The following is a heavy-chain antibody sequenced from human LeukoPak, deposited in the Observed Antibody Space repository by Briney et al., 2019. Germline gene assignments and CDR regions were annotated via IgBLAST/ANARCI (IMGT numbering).Heavy chain of an antibody. J-gene: IGHJ4*02. V-gene: IGHV3-21*01. Sequence: GGSLRLSFAASGFTFSSYSMNWVRQAPGKGLEWVSSISSSSSYIYYADSVKGRFTISRDNAKNSLYLQMNSLRAEDTAVYYCARVGPPPGNYFDYWGQGTLVTVSS. CDR2: ISSSSSYI. CDR3: ARVGPPPGNYFDY. CDR1: GFTFSSYS.